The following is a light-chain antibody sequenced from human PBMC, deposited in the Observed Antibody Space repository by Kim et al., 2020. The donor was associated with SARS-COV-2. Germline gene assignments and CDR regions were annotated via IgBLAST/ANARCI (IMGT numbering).Light chain of an antibody. J-gene: IGLJ2*01. Sequence: VSPGQTASITCSGDKLGDKYACWYQQKAGQYPVLVIYQDSKRPSGIPERFSGSNSGNTATLIISGTQAMDEADYYCQAWDSSDVVFGGGTQLTVL. CDR2: QDS. CDR1: KLGDKY. CDR3: QAWDSSDVV. V-gene: IGLV3-1*01.